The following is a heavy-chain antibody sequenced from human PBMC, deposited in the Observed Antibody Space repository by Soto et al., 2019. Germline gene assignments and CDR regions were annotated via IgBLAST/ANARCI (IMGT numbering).Heavy chain of an antibody. CDR3: AKDRDYPRDYFHY. D-gene: IGHD3-10*01. CDR1: GFTFNNYA. J-gene: IGHJ4*02. CDR2: ISANGQGI. Sequence: EVQLLESGGGLVQPGGSLRLSCAASGFTFNNYAMSWVRQPPGKGLEWVSAISANGQGIYYADSVKGRFIISRDNSKNTVFLHMDSLTAEDTAVYYCAKDRDYPRDYFHYWGQGTLVTVSS. V-gene: IGHV3-23*01.